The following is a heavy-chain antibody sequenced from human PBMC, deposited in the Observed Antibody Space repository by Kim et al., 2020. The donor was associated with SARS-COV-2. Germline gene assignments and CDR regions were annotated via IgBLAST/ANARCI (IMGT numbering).Heavy chain of an antibody. CDR3: ARLIWFGELRWFDP. J-gene: IGHJ5*02. CDR2: IIPILGIA. V-gene: IGHV1-69*04. D-gene: IGHD3-10*01. CDR1: GGTFSSYA. Sequence: SVKVSCKASGGTFSSYAISWVRQAPGQGLEWMGRIIPILGIANYAQKFQGRVTITADKSTSTAYMELSSLRSEDTAVYYCARLIWFGELRWFDPWGQGTRGTGSA.